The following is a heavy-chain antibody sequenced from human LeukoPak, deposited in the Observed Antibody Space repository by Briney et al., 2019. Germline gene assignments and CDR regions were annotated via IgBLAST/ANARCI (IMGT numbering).Heavy chain of an antibody. CDR1: GFTFTSYW. Sequence: GGSLRVSCAASGFTFTSYWMSWVRQAPGKGLEWVANIKLDGSEKYYVDSVKGRFTISRDNAKNSLYLQMNSLRAEDTAVYYCARPGYCSGGSCYVAFDIWGQGTMVTVSS. CDR2: IKLDGSEK. CDR3: ARPGYCSGGSCYVAFDI. J-gene: IGHJ3*02. V-gene: IGHV3-7*01. D-gene: IGHD2-15*01.